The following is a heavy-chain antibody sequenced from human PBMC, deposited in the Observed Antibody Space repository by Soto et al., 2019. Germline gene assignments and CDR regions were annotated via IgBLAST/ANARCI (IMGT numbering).Heavy chain of an antibody. CDR1: SGSISSGGYY. V-gene: IGHV4-31*03. CDR2: IYYSGST. J-gene: IGHJ6*02. CDR3: ASQRGAIANYYYYGMDV. Sequence: SSETLSLTCTVSSGSISSGGYYWSWIRQHPGKGLEWIGYIYYSGSTYYNPSLKSRVTISVDTSKNQFSLRLSSVTAADTAVYYCASQRGAIANYYYYGMDVWGQGTTVTVSS. D-gene: IGHD6-13*01.